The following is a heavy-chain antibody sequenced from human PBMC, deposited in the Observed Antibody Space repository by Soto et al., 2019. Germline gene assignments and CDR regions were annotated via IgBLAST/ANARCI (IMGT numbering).Heavy chain of an antibody. CDR3: ARKVVGSTSRPDYWYFDL. Sequence: EVQLLESGGDSVQPGGSVRLSCAGSGFTFINYAMNWVRQAPGKGLEWVSTISGGGDATFFADSVRGRFTFSRDTSKITVTLQMNSLGVDDTAVYYCARKVVGSTSRPDYWYFDLWGRGTLVTVSS. D-gene: IGHD2-21*01. CDR1: GFTFINYA. V-gene: IGHV3-23*01. J-gene: IGHJ2*01. CDR2: ISGGGDAT.